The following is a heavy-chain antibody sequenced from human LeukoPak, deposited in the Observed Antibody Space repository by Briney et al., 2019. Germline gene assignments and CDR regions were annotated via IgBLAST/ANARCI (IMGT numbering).Heavy chain of an antibody. D-gene: IGHD1-7*01. J-gene: IGHJ3*02. CDR3: ARDGELHSAFDI. Sequence: GGSLRLSCAASGFTFSYYNMNWVRQAPGKGLEWVSSISTSSSYIYYADSVKGRFTISRDNAKNSPYLQMNSLRAEDTAVYYCARDGELHSAFDIWGQGTMVTVSS. V-gene: IGHV3-21*01. CDR1: GFTFSYYN. CDR2: ISTSSSYI.